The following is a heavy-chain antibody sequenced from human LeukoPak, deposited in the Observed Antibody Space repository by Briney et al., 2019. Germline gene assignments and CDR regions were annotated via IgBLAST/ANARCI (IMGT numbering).Heavy chain of an antibody. CDR3: ATPDSSGYYYLY. CDR2: IYHTGGT. J-gene: IGHJ4*02. Sequence: SETLSLTCTVSAYSINSNYYWGWIRQPPGKGLEWIATIYHTGGTYYNPSLKSRVTISVETSKNQFSLKLTSVTAADTAVYYCATPDSSGYYYLYWGQGTMVTVSS. V-gene: IGHV4-38-2*02. CDR1: AYSINSNYY. D-gene: IGHD3-22*01.